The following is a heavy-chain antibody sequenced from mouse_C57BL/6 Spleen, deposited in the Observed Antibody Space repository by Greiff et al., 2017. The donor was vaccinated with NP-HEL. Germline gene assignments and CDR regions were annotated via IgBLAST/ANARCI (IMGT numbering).Heavy chain of an antibody. CDR1: GYTFTGYW. J-gene: IGHJ2*01. CDR2: ILPGSGST. CDR3: ARRPSYDGYYVGYFDY. Sequence: VQLQQSGAELMKPGASVKLSCKATGYTFTGYWIEWVKQRPGHGLEWIGEILPGSGSTNYNEKFKGKATFTADTSSNTAYMQLSSLTTEDSAIYYCARRPSYDGYYVGYFDYWGQGTTLTVSS. D-gene: IGHD2-3*01. V-gene: IGHV1-9*01.